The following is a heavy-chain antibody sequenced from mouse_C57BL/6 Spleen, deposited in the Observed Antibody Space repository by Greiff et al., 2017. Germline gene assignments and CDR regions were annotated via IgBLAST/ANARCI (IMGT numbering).Heavy chain of an antibody. CDR3: SRSGLRRHHCYVRDY. Sequence: QVQLKQSGAELMKPGASVKISCKATGYTFTGYWIEWVKPRPGHGLEWIGDILPGSGSTNYNEKFKCKATFTAATSSNTAYMQLSSLTTEDSAICCRSRSGLRRHHCYVRDYGGKGTGVTV. CDR1: GYTFTGYW. D-gene: IGHD2-4*01. V-gene: IGHV1-9*01. J-gene: IGHJ4*01. CDR2: ILPGSGST.